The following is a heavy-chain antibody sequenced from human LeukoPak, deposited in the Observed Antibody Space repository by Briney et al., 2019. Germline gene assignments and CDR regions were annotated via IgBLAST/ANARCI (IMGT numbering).Heavy chain of an antibody. Sequence: GGSLRLSCAASGFTVSSNYMSWVRQAPGKGLEWVSVIYSGGSTYYADSAKGRFTISRDNSKNTLYLQMNSLSAEDTAVYYCARHRGYCSSTSCYPYYFDYWGQGTLVTVSS. CDR1: GFTVSSNY. D-gene: IGHD2-2*01. CDR2: IYSGGST. J-gene: IGHJ4*02. V-gene: IGHV3-66*04. CDR3: ARHRGYCSSTSCYPYYFDY.